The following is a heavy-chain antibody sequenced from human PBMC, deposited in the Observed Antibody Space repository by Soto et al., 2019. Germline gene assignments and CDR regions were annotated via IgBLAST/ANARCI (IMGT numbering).Heavy chain of an antibody. CDR3: AKGRCNTISCTGRDDA. J-gene: IGHJ5*02. CDR1: GFAFSTYA. CDR2: INDDGDTA. D-gene: IGHD3-10*01. Sequence: EVHLLESGGALVQPGGSLRLSCAASGFAFSTYAMTWVRQAPGKGLEWVSGINDDGDTAFYADSVKGRFTISRDNSKNTLYLQLNSLRAEDTAIYYCAKGRCNTISCTGRDDAWGQGTLVIVSS. V-gene: IGHV3-23*01.